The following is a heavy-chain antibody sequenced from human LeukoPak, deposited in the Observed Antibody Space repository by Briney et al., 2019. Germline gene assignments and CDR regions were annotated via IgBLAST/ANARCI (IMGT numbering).Heavy chain of an antibody. CDR3: AKGAYDYIEIAYFDY. CDR1: GVSFNNYA. J-gene: IGHJ4*02. CDR2: IIGSSGTT. D-gene: IGHD5-12*01. Sequence: GGSLRLSCVASGVSFNNYARNWVRQAPGKGLEWVALIIGSSGTTFYADSVKGRFTISRDKSKSTLYLQMTSLRAEDTAVYYCAKGAYDYIEIAYFDYWGQGSLVTVSS. V-gene: IGHV3-23*01.